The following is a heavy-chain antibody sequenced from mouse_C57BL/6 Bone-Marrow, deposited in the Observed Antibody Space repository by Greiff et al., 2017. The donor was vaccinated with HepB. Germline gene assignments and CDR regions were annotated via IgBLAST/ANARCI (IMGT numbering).Heavy chain of an antibody. V-gene: IGHV5-12*01. CDR2: ISNGGGST. J-gene: IGHJ4*01. CDR3: ARWGTPHSNYNAMDY. CDR1: GFTFSDYY. Sequence: DVMLVESGGGLVQPGGSLKLSCAASGFTFSDYYMYWVRQTPEKRLEWVAYISNGGGSTYYPDTVKGRFTISRDNAKNTLYLQMSRLKSEDTAMYYCARWGTPHSNYNAMDYWGQGTSVTVSS. D-gene: IGHD2-5*01.